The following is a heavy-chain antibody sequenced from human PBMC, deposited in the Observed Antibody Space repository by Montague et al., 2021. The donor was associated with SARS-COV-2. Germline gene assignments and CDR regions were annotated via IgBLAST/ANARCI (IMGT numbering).Heavy chain of an antibody. CDR2: ISYDESNK. CDR3: ARDGWSTVVVVAATPGFDY. Sequence: SARFSCAASGFTFSNYAMHWVRQAPGKGLEWVAVISYDESNKYYADSVKGRFTISRDNSKNTLYLQMNSLRAEDTAVYYCARDGWSTVVVVAATPGFDYRGQGTLVTVPS. V-gene: IGHV3-30-3*01. CDR1: GFTFSNYA. D-gene: IGHD2-15*01. J-gene: IGHJ4*02.